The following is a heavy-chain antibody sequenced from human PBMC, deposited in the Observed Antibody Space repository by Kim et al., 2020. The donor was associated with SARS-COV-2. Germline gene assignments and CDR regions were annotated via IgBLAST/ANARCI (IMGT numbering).Heavy chain of an antibody. CDR2: GST. Sequence: GSTYYADSVKGRFTISRDNSKNTLYLQMSSLRAEDTAVYYCVRGTEYFDYWGQGTLVTVSS. CDR3: VRGTEYFDY. J-gene: IGHJ4*02. V-gene: IGHV3-64D*09. D-gene: IGHD3-10*01.